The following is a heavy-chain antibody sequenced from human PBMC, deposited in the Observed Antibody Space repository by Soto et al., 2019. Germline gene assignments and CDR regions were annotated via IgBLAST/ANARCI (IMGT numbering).Heavy chain of an antibody. CDR3: ARDHMFAFDS. D-gene: IGHD3-10*02. CDR2: FDPEDGET. V-gene: IGHV1-24*01. Sequence: ASVKLSCKIAGSTLPELSIRFVRQAPGKGLEWMGGFDPEDGETIYAQKFQGRVTMTEDTSTDTAYMELSSLRSEDTAVYYCARDHMFAFDSWGQGTLVTGSS. CDR1: GSTLPELS. J-gene: IGHJ4*02.